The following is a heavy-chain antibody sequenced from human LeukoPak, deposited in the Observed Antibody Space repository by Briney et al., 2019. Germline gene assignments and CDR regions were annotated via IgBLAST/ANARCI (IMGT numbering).Heavy chain of an antibody. V-gene: IGHV1-69*06. J-gene: IGHJ4*02. CDR2: IIPIFGTA. CDR1: GGTFSSYA. Sequence: SVKVSCKASGGTFSSYAISWVRQAPGQGLEWMGWIIPIFGTANYAQQFQGRVTITADKSTSTAYVELSSLRSEDTAVYYCARGNIVGATSLDYWGQGTLVTVSS. CDR3: ARGNIVGATSLDY. D-gene: IGHD1-26*01.